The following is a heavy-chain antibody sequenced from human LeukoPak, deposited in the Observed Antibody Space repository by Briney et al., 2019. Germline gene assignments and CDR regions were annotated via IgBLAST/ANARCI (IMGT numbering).Heavy chain of an antibody. CDR3: ASSGWTSLYYYGMDV. CDR2: IYSGGST. D-gene: IGHD6-19*01. J-gene: IGHJ6*02. Sequence: GGSLRLSCAASGFTVSSNYMSWVRQAPRKGLEWVSVIYSGGSTYYADSVKGRFTISRDNSKNTLYLQMNSLRAEDTAVYYCASSGWTSLYYYGMDVWGQGTTVTVSS. V-gene: IGHV3-53*01. CDR1: GFTVSSNY.